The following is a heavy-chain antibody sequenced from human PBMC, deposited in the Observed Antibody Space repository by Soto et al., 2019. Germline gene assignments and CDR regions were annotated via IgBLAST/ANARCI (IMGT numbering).Heavy chain of an antibody. J-gene: IGHJ4*02. CDR1: GFSLSTSGLA. CDR2: IYWNDDK. D-gene: IGHD3-3*01. CDR3: AHRQSTYYDLWSGYY. Sequence: SGPTLVNPTQTLTLTCTFSGFSLSTSGLAVGWIRQPPGKALEWLALIYWNDDKHYSPSLKSRLTITKDTSKNQVVLTMTNMDPVDTATYYCAHRQSTYYDLWSGYYWGQGILVTVSS. V-gene: IGHV2-5*01.